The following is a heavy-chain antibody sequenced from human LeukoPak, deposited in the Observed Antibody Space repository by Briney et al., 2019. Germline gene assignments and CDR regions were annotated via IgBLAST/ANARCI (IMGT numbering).Heavy chain of an antibody. CDR2: INSDGSST. D-gene: IGHD4-23*01. J-gene: IGHJ4*02. Sequence: GGSLRLSCAASGFTFSSYWMHWVRQAPGKGLVWVSRINSDGSSTSYADSVKGRFTISRDNAKNTLYLQMNSLRAEDTAVYYCAKDPLGGSPYYFDYWGQGTLVTVSS. V-gene: IGHV3-74*01. CDR3: AKDPLGGSPYYFDY. CDR1: GFTFSSYW.